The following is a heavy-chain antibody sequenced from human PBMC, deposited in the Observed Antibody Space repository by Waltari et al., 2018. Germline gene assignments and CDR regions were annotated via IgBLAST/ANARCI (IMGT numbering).Heavy chain of an antibody. CDR2: IYHSGST. Sequence: QVQLQESGPGLVKPSETLSLTCAVSGYSISSGYYWGWIRQPPGKGLEWIGSIYHSGSTYYNPSLKSRVTISVDTSKNQFSLKLSSVTAADTAVYYCARGGIYYMDVWGKGTTVTVSS. J-gene: IGHJ6*03. CDR3: ARGGIYYMDV. D-gene: IGHD1-20*01. CDR1: GYSISSGYY. V-gene: IGHV4-38-2*01.